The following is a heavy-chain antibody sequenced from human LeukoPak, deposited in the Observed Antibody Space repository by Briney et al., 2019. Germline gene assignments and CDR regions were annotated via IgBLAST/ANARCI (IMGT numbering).Heavy chain of an antibody. CDR1: GYTFTSYG. D-gene: IGHD3-22*01. CDR2: ISAYNGNT. CDR3: ARGPLYYDSSGNFDY. J-gene: IGHJ4*02. Sequence: GASVKVSCKASGYTFTSYGISWVRQAPGQGLEWMGWISAYNGNTNYAQKLQGRVTMTRNTSISTAYMELSSLRSEDTAVYYCARGPLYYDSSGNFDYWGQGTLVTVSS. V-gene: IGHV1-18*01.